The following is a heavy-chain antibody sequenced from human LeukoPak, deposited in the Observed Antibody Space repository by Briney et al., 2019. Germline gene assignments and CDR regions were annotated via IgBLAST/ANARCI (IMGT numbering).Heavy chain of an antibody. CDR3: ARGYDSSGYFSD. D-gene: IGHD3-22*01. CDR1: GYTFSSNA. V-gene: IGHV7-4-1*02. J-gene: IGHJ4*02. Sequence: ASVKVSCKASGYTFSSNAINWVRQAPGQGLEWMRWIDTNTGNPTYAQGFTGQFVFSLDTSVSTAYLQISSLKAEDTAEYFCARGYDSSGYFSDWGQGTLVTVSS. CDR2: IDTNTGNP.